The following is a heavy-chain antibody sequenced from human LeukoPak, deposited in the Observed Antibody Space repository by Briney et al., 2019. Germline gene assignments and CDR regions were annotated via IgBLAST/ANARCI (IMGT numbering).Heavy chain of an antibody. V-gene: IGHV3-23*01. CDR3: AKYGSGGRTYYYYMDV. CDR2: ISGSGGST. CDR1: GFTFSSYG. Sequence: PGGSLRLSCAASGFTFSSYGMSWVRQAPGKGLEWVSAISGSGGSTYYADSVKGRFTISRDNSKNTLYLQMNSLRAEDTAVYYCAKYGSGGRTYYYYMDVWGKGTTVTISS. J-gene: IGHJ6*03. D-gene: IGHD2-15*01.